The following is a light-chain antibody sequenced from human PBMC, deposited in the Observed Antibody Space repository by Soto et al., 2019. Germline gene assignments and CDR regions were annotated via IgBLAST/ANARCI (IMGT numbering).Light chain of an antibody. CDR3: SSYTSSTAYI. Sequence: QSALTQPASVSGSPGQSITISCTGTSSDVGGYSYVSWYQQHPGDAPKLMIFHVTNRPSGVSDRFSGSKSGSTASLTISGLQAEDEADHYCSSYTSSTAYIFGTGTKVTVL. CDR1: SSDVGGYSY. CDR2: HVT. J-gene: IGLJ1*01. V-gene: IGLV2-14*03.